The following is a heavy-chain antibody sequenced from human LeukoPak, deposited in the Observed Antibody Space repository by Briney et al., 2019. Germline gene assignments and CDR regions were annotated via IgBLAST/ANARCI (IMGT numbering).Heavy chain of an antibody. CDR2: IRYDGSNK. CDR1: GFTFSSYG. J-gene: IGHJ4*02. Sequence: GGSLRLSCAASGFTFSSYGMHWVRQAPGKGLEWVAFIRYDGSNKYYADSVKGRFAISRDNSKNTLYLQMNSLRAEDTAVYYCAKGNIVLMVYAIAFDYWGQGTLVTVSS. CDR3: AKGNIVLMVYAIAFDY. V-gene: IGHV3-30*02. D-gene: IGHD2-8*01.